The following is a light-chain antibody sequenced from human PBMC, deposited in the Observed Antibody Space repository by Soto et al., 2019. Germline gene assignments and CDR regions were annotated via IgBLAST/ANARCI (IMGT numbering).Light chain of an antibody. CDR1: ETVRYNY. V-gene: IGKV3-20*01. Sequence: EIVLTQSPGTLSLSPGERATLSCRASETVRYNYLAWYQQKLGQAPRLLIYGASSRATGIPDRFSGSGSGTDFTLTISRLEPEDFAVYFCQQYGSSPTFGGGTKVEIK. CDR2: GAS. J-gene: IGKJ4*01. CDR3: QQYGSSPT.